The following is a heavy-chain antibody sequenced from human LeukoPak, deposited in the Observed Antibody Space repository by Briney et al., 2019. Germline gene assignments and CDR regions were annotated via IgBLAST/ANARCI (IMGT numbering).Heavy chain of an antibody. J-gene: IGHJ4*02. CDR1: GFTFSSYA. Sequence: GGSLRLSCAASGFTFSSYAMHWVRQAPGKGLEWVAVISYDGSNKYYADSVKGRFTISRDNSKNTLYLQMNSLRAEDTAVYYCARVTRAALDYWGQGTLVTVSS. CDR2: ISYDGSNK. V-gene: IGHV3-30-3*01. CDR3: ARVTRAALDY. D-gene: IGHD6-6*01.